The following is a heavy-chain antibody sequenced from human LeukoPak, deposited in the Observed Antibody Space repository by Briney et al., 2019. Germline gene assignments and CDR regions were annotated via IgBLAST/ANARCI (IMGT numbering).Heavy chain of an antibody. D-gene: IGHD4-17*01. Sequence: GGSLRLSCAASGFTFSSYSMNWIRQAPGKGLEWVSSISSSTSYIYYADSVKGRFTISKDNAKNSLYLQTNSLRAEGTAVYYCARAGGSTVSHSDYWGQGTLVTVSS. J-gene: IGHJ4*02. CDR2: ISSSTSYI. V-gene: IGHV3-21*01. CDR3: ARAGGSTVSHSDY. CDR1: GFTFSSYS.